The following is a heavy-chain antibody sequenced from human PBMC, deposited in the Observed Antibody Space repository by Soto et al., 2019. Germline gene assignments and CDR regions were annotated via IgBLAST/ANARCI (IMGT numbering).Heavy chain of an antibody. CDR2: IYQSGST. J-gene: IGHJ6*02. CDR3: ARGRRTTVNYGMDV. V-gene: IGHV4-30-2*01. Sequence: QLQLQESGSGLVKPSQTLSLTCAVSGGSISSGAYSWGWIRQPPGKGLEWIGYIYQSGSTYYNPSLKNGVTISVDRSKNQFYLKMSSVTAADTAVYYCARGRRTTVNYGMDVWGQGTTVTVSS. D-gene: IGHD4-17*01. CDR1: GGSISSGAYS.